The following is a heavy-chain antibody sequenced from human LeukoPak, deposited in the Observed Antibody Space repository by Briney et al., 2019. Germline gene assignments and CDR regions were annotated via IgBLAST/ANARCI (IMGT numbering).Heavy chain of an antibody. Sequence: GGSLRLSCAASGFTFDDYAMHWVRQAPGKGLEWVSGISWNSGSIGYADSVKSRFTISRDNAKNSLYLQMNSLRAEDTALYYCAKAPSYSSGWYPNWFDPWGQGTLVTVSS. J-gene: IGHJ5*02. V-gene: IGHV3-9*01. CDR2: ISWNSGSI. CDR1: GFTFDDYA. CDR3: AKAPSYSSGWYPNWFDP. D-gene: IGHD6-19*01.